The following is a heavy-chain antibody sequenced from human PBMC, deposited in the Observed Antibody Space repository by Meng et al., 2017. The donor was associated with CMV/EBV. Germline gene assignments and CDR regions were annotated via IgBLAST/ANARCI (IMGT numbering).Heavy chain of an antibody. V-gene: IGHV5-51*01. Sequence: KVSCKGSGYKFSDYWITWVRQMPGKGLEWMGIIYPGDSDTRYSPSFQGQVTISADKSISTAYLQWSSLKASDTAMYYCARGPGDMDYWGQGTLVTVSS. CDR3: ARGPGDMDY. J-gene: IGHJ4*02. CDR1: GYKFSDYW. CDR2: IYPGDSDT. D-gene: IGHD7-27*01.